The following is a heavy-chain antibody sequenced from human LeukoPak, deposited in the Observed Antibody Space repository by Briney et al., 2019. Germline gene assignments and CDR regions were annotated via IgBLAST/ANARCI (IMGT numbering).Heavy chain of an antibody. Sequence: PGGSLRLSCAASGFTFSDYYMSWIRQAPGKGLEWVSYISSSRSTIYYADSVKGRFTISRDNAKNSLYLQMNSLRADDTAVYYCARDSGGSYRYFYYWGQGTLVTVSS. V-gene: IGHV3-11*01. J-gene: IGHJ4*02. D-gene: IGHD1-26*01. CDR2: ISSSRSTI. CDR1: GFTFSDYY. CDR3: ARDSGGSYRYFYY.